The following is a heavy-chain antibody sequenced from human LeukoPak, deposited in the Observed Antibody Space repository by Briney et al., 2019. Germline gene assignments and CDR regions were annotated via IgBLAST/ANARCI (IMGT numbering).Heavy chain of an antibody. V-gene: IGHV3-33*01. J-gene: IGHJ4*02. CDR2: IWYDGSNK. CDR3: ARGRGVMGSFDY. CDR1: GVTFSSYG. D-gene: IGHD3-10*01. Sequence: GGSLRLSCAASGVTFSSYGMHWVRQAPGKGLEWVAVIWYDGSNKYYADSVKGRFTISRDNSKNTLYLQMNSLRAEDTAVYYCARGRGVMGSFDYWGQGTLVTVSS.